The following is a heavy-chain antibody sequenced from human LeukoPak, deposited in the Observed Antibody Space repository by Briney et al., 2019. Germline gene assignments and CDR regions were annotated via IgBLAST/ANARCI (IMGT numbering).Heavy chain of an antibody. CDR1: GFTFSSYW. Sequence: GGSLRLSCAASGFTFSSYWMHWVRQVPGKGLVWVSRINEDGGTTTYADSVKGRFTISRDNSKNTLYLQMNSLRAEDTAVYYCARDLGGSIDYWGQGTLVTVSS. CDR3: ARDLGGSIDY. CDR2: INEDGGTT. V-gene: IGHV3-74*01. J-gene: IGHJ4*02. D-gene: IGHD4-23*01.